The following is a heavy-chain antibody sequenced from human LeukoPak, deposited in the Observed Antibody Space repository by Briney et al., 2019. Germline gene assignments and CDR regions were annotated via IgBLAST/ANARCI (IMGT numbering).Heavy chain of an antibody. CDR2: ISAYNGNT. CDR3: ARVACSSTSCFRWFDP. D-gene: IGHD2-2*01. V-gene: IGHV1-18*01. J-gene: IGHJ5*02. Sequence: ASVKVSCKASGYTLTSYAMNWVRQAPGQGLEWMGWISAYNGNTNYAQKLQGRVTMTTDTSTSTAYMELRSLRSDDTAVYYCARVACSSTSCFRWFDPWGQGTLVTVSS. CDR1: GYTLTSYA.